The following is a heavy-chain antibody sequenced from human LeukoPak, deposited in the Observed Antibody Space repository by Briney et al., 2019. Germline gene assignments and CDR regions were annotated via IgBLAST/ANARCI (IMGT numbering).Heavy chain of an antibody. CDR2: IYTGGST. J-gene: IGHJ4*02. CDR3: ARTAVLLWFGELLYPFDY. D-gene: IGHD3-10*01. Sequence: SETLSLTCTVPGGSISSYYWSWIRQPAGKGLEWIGRIYTGGSTNYNPSLKSRVTISVDTSKNQFSLKLSSVTAADTAVYYCARTAVLLWFGELLYPFDYWGQGTLVTVSS. V-gene: IGHV4-4*07. CDR1: GGSISSYY.